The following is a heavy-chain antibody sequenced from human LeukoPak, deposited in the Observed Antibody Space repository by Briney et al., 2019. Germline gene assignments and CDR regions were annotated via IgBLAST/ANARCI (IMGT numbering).Heavy chain of an antibody. V-gene: IGHV3-9*01. J-gene: IGHJ4*02. Sequence: GRSLRLSCAASGFTFDDYAMHWVRQAPGKGLEGVSGISWNSGSIGYADSVKGRFTISRDNAKNSLYLQMNSLRAEDTALYYCAKDREAYGSYGPPDFDYWGQGILVTVSS. CDR1: GFTFDDYA. CDR2: ISWNSGSI. D-gene: IGHD5-18*01. CDR3: AKDREAYGSYGPPDFDY.